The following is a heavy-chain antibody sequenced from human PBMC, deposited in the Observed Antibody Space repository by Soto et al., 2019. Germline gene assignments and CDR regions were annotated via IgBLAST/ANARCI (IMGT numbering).Heavy chain of an antibody. CDR2: ISAYNGNT. V-gene: IGHV1-18*01. J-gene: IGHJ4*02. D-gene: IGHD5-12*01. Sequence: DAVKVSCKASGHTFTSYGISWVRQAPGQGLEWMGWISAYNGNTNYAQKLQGRVTMTTDTSTSTAYMELRSLRSDDTAVYYCARDEFGSGYVPSGYWDQGTLATLAS. CDR1: GHTFTSYG. CDR3: ARDEFGSGYVPSGY.